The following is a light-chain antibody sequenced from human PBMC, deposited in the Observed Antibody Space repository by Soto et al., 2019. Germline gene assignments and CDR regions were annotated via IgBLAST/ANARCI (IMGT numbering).Light chain of an antibody. CDR1: NSNIGTNT. CDR3: AAWSASLNAPV. Sequence: QSVLTQPPSASGTPGQRVTISCSGSNSNIGTNTVNWYQQLPGTAPKLLIYTNDQRPSGVPDRFSGSKSGTSASLAISGLQSEDEAVYYCAAWSASLNAPVFGGGTKLTVL. V-gene: IGLV1-44*01. CDR2: TND. J-gene: IGLJ2*01.